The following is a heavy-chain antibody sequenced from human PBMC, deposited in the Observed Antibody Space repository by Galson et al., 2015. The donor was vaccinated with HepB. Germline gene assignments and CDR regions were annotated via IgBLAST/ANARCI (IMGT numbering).Heavy chain of an antibody. Sequence: CAISGDSVSSNSAAWNCIRQSPSRGLEWLGRTYYRSKWYNDYAVSVKSRITINPDTSKNQFSLQLNSVTPEDTAVYYCARDNTRLAHAFDIWGQGTMVTVSS. J-gene: IGHJ3*02. CDR1: GDSVSSNSAA. V-gene: IGHV6-1*01. CDR2: TYYRSKWYN. D-gene: IGHD2-2*02. CDR3: ARDNTRLAHAFDI.